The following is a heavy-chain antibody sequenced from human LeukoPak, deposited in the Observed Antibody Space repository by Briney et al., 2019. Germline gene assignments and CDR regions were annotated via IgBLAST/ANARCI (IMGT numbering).Heavy chain of an antibody. CDR2: ISYDGSYK. CDR1: GFTFSSYT. V-gene: IGHV3-30*04. Sequence: GGSLRLSCAASGFTFSSYTMYWVRQAPGKGLEGGAAISYDGSYKYYADTVKGRFTISRDNSKNSLFLQMNSLSDDDTAVYSCARITSFYYFDYWGQGTLVTVSS. D-gene: IGHD1-20*01. J-gene: IGHJ4*02. CDR3: ARITSFYYFDY.